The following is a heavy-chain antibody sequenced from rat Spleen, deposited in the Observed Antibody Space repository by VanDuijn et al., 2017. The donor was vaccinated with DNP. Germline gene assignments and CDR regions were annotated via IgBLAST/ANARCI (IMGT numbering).Heavy chain of an antibody. D-gene: IGHD1-7*01. CDR1: GFSLTTNS. CDR3: ATSSYYGYDYGFAY. Sequence: VRLRESGPGLLQPSQTLSLTCTVSGFSLTTNSVHWVRQPPGKGLEWVASIISSGGGTYYPGPVKGRFTISRENAKNTLYLEMNSLRSEDTATYYCATSSYYGYDYGFAYWGQGTLVTVSS. J-gene: IGHJ3*01. V-gene: IGHV5-19*01. CDR2: IISSGGGT.